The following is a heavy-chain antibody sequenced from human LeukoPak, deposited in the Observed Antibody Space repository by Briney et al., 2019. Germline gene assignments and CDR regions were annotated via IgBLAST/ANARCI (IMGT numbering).Heavy chain of an antibody. D-gene: IGHD3-22*01. J-gene: IGHJ4*02. CDR3: ARVGYYESSGYYEY. CDR2: INPNSGGT. Sequence: GASVKVSCKASGYTLTGYYMHWVRQAPGQGLEWMGRINPNSGGTNYAQKFQGRVTMTRDTSISTVYMELSRLRSDDTAVYYCARVGYYESSGYYEYWGQGTLVTVSS. V-gene: IGHV1-2*06. CDR1: GYTLTGYY.